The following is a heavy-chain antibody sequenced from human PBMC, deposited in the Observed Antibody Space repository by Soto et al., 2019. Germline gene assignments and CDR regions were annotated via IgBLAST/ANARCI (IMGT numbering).Heavy chain of an antibody. V-gene: IGHV3-30-3*01. CDR2: ISYDGSNK. CDR3: AREFESIRITMVRGVYYYGMDV. Sequence: QMQLVESGGGVVQPGRSLRLSCAASGFTFSSYAMHWVRQAPGKGLEWVAVISYDGSNKYYADSVKGRFTISRDNSKNTLYLQMNSLRAEDTAVYYCAREFESIRITMVRGVYYYGMDVWGQGTTVTVSS. D-gene: IGHD3-10*01. CDR1: GFTFSSYA. J-gene: IGHJ6*02.